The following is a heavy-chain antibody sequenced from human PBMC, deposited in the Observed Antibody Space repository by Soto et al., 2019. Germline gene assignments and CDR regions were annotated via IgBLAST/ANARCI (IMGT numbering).Heavy chain of an antibody. CDR3: ASSEGSSWYVNWFDP. V-gene: IGHV1-69*13. CDR1: GGTFSSYA. CDR2: IIPIFGTA. Sequence: ASVKVSCKASGGTFSSYAISWVRQAPGQGLEWMGGIIPIFGTANYAQKFQGRVTITADESTSTAYMELSSLRSEDTAVYYCASSEGSSWYVNWFDPWGQGTLVTVSS. J-gene: IGHJ5*02. D-gene: IGHD6-13*01.